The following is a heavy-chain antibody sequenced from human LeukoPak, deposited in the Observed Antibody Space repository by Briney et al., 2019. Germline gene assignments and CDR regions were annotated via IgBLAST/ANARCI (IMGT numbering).Heavy chain of an antibody. D-gene: IGHD3-22*01. CDR1: GGSISSYY. CDR2: IYTSGTI. CDR3: ARGGTMTGGGLDY. V-gene: IGHV4-4*07. J-gene: IGHJ4*02. Sequence: PSETLSLTCTVSGGSISSYYWSWIRQPAGTALEWIGRIYTSGTITYNPSLKSRVTMSVDTSKNQFSLKLSSVTAADTAVYYCARGGTMTGGGLDYWGQGTLVTVSS.